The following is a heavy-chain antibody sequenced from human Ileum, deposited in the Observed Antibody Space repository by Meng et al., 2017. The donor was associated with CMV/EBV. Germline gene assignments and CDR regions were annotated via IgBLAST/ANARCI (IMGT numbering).Heavy chain of an antibody. CDR1: GDSISSTF. CDR2: IYSSGST. D-gene: IGHD6-19*01. Sequence: QVHRPESCSGLVKPSETLSTTCTVSGDSISSTFWSWIRQPAGKGLEWIGRIYSSGSTFYNPSLNSRVTMSVDTSKNQFSLSLASVTAADTAIYFCAREESVGIAVTGTFDYWGQGILVTVSS. J-gene: IGHJ4*02. V-gene: IGHV4-4*07. CDR3: AREESVGIAVTGTFDY.